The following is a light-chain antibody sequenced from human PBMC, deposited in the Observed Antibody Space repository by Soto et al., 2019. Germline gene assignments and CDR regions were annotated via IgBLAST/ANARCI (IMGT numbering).Light chain of an antibody. CDR2: AAS. CDR3: QQSYSTLE. J-gene: IGKJ1*01. V-gene: IGKV1-6*01. CDR1: QGIRND. Sequence: AIQMTQSPSSLSASVGDRVTITCRASQGIRNDLGWYQQKPGKAPKLLIYAASSLQSGVPSRFSGSGSGTDFTLTISSLQPEDFATYYCQQSYSTLEFGQGTKVDIK.